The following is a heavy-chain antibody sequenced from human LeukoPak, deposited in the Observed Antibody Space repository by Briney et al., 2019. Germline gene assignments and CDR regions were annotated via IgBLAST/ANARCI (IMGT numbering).Heavy chain of an antibody. Sequence: GESLKISCKGSGYSFTSYWIGWVRQMPGKGLEWMGIIYPGDSDTRYSPSFQGQVTISADKSISTAYLQWSSLKASDTAMYYCARPYSSGWRGEGGAFDIWGQGTMVTVSS. CDR2: IYPGDSDT. CDR3: ARPYSSGWRGEGGAFDI. V-gene: IGHV5-51*01. CDR1: GYSFTSYW. J-gene: IGHJ3*02. D-gene: IGHD6-19*01.